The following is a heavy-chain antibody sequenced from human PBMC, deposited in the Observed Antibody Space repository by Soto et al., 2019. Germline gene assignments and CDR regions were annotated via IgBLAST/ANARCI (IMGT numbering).Heavy chain of an antibody. CDR1: GGSISSSSYY. CDR2: IYYSGST. CDR3: ARRGIAVAGTPNSELDI. Sequence: PSETLSLTCTVSGGSISSSSYYWGWIRQLPGKGLEWIGSIYYSGSTYYNPSLKSRVTISVDTSKNQFSLKLSSVTAADTAVYYCARRGIAVAGTPNSELDIWGQGTMVTVSS. J-gene: IGHJ3*02. D-gene: IGHD6-19*01. V-gene: IGHV4-39*01.